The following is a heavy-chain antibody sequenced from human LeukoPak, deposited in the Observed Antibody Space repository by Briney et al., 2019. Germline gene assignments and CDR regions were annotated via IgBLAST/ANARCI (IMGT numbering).Heavy chain of an antibody. CDR3: ARGSNAFAI. V-gene: IGHV3-30-3*01. J-gene: IGHJ3*02. CDR1: EFTFDNFA. CDR2: ISYDGSDK. Sequence: QPGGSLRLSCAASEFTFDNFAMHWVRQAPGKGLEWVAFISYDGSDKYYADSVKGRFTISRDDSKSALFLHMNSLRAEDTAVYYCARGSNAFAIWGQGTMVTVSS.